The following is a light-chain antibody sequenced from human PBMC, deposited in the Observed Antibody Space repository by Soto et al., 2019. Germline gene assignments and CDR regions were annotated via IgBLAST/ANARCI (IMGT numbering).Light chain of an antibody. CDR3: MQGTHWPWT. CDR1: QSLIHSDGDTY. J-gene: IGKJ1*01. CDR2: KVS. Sequence: DVVMTQSPLSLPVTLGQPASISCRSSQSLIHSDGDTYLNWFQQRPGQSPRRLIYKVSDRDSGVPDRFTDSGSGTDFTLKISRVEAEDVGVYYCMQGTHWPWTFGQGTEVEIK. V-gene: IGKV2-30*02.